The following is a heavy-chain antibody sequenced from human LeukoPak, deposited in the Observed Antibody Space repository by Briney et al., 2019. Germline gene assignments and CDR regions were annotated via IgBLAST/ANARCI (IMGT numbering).Heavy chain of an antibody. CDR1: GGSITTYY. V-gene: IGHV4-59*08. CDR3: ARLNGGN. D-gene: IGHD4-23*01. Sequence: SETLSLTCTVSGGSITTYYWSWIRQPPGKGLEWIAYIDYSGSTAYNLSLNGRVAVSLDTSKNQFPLNLRSVTAADTALYYCARLNGGNWGPGSLVTVS. CDR2: IDYSGST. J-gene: IGHJ4*02.